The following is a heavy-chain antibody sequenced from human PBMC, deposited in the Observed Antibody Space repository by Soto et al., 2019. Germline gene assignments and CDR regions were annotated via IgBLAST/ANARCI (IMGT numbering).Heavy chain of an antibody. Sequence: QVQLVESGGGVVQPGRSLRLSCAASGFTFSSYGMHWVRQAPGKGLEWVAVISYDGSNKYYADSVKGRFTISRDNSKNTLYLQMNSLRAEDTAVYYCAKVLFTILKEGVYFDYWGQGTLVTVSS. J-gene: IGHJ4*02. CDR2: ISYDGSNK. V-gene: IGHV3-30*18. CDR3: AKVLFTILKEGVYFDY. D-gene: IGHD3-3*01. CDR1: GFTFSSYG.